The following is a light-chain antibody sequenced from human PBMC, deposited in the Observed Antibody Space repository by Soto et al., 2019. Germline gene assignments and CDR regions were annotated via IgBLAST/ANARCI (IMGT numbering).Light chain of an antibody. CDR3: QSYNDWPFT. V-gene: IGKV3-15*01. J-gene: IGKJ2*01. Sequence: EIVMTQSPATLSVSPGERVTLSCRASESLSTYLAWSQQKPGQAPRLLIYGASTKATGIPARFNGSGSATDFTRTISRLQSEDFAVYYCQSYNDWPFTFGEGTKREI. CDR2: GAS. CDR1: ESLSTY.